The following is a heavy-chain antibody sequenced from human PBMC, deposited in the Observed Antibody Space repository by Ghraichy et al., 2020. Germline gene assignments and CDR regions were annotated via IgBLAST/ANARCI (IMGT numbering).Heavy chain of an antibody. J-gene: IGHJ4*02. Sequence: GGSLRLSCAASGFTFSNAWMSWVRQAPGKGLEWVGRIKSKTDGGTTDYAAPVKGRFTISRDDSKNTLYLQMNSLKTEDTAVYYCEALGNVWGSHDYWGQGTLVTVSS. D-gene: IGHD3-16*01. CDR3: EALGNVWGSHDY. CDR2: IKSKTDGGTT. V-gene: IGHV3-15*01. CDR1: GFTFSNAW.